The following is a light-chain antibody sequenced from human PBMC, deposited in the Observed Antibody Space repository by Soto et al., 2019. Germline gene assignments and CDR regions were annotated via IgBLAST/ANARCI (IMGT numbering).Light chain of an antibody. CDR2: DAS. CDR1: QSISSW. V-gene: IGKV1-5*01. Sequence: DIQMTQSPSTLPASVGDRVTITCRASQSISSWLAWYQQKPGKAPKLLIYDASSLESGVPSRFSGSGSGTEFTLAISSLQPDDFATYYCQQYNNYPRTFGQGTKVDIK. CDR3: QQYNNYPRT. J-gene: IGKJ1*01.